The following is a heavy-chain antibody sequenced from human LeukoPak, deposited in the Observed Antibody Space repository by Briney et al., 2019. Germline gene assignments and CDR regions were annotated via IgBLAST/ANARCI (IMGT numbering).Heavy chain of an antibody. V-gene: IGHV1-2*02. J-gene: IGHJ4*02. Sequence: ASVKVSRKASGYTFTGYYMHWVRQAPGQGLEWMGWINPINSGTNYAQKFQGRITMTSDTSISTAYMELSRLRSDDTAVYYCARDLGSIQWELLRGGYGLLYWGQGTLVTVSS. CDR2: INPINSGT. CDR3: ARDLGSIQWELLRGGYGLLY. CDR1: GYTFTGYY. D-gene: IGHD1-26*01.